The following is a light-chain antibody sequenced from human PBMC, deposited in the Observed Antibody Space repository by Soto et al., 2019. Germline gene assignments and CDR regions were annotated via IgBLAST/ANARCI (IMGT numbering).Light chain of an antibody. J-gene: IGLJ3*02. V-gene: IGLV3-21*02. Sequence: SYEVTQPPSVSVAPGQTASIPCGGDNIGSHSVHWYQQRPGQAPVLVAYEDNVRPSEIPERVSGSNSGTTATLTISWVEAGDEADYYCQVWDGSSDHWVFGGGTKLTVL. CDR1: NIGSHS. CDR3: QVWDGSSDHWV. CDR2: EDN.